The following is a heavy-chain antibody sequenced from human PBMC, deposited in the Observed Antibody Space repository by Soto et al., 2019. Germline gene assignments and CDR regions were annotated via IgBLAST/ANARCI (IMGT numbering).Heavy chain of an antibody. CDR2: IIVGSGNT. D-gene: IGHD2-2*01. CDR3: AAPIVVAPAGHLYDSGMDV. J-gene: IGHJ6*02. Sequence: GASVKVSCKASGFTFTSSAMQWVRQARGQRLEWIGWIIVGSGNTNYAQKLQERVTITTDMSTSTAYMELSSLRSEDTAVYYCAAPIVVAPAGHLYDSGMDVWGQGTTVTVSS. V-gene: IGHV1-58*02. CDR1: GFTFTSSA.